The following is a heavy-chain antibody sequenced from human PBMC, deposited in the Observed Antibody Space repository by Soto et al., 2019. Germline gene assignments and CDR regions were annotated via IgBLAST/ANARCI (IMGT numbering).Heavy chain of an antibody. CDR3: ARSDGGSSYSGAFCWLDS. D-gene: IGHD2-15*01. Sequence: GASVKVSCKASGYTFSNYGISWVRQTPGQGLEWMGWISGYNVNTKYAPKFQGRVTMTKDTSTNTAYMELRSLRSDDTAVYYCARSDGGSSYSGAFCWLDSWGQGTLVTVYS. V-gene: IGHV1-18*01. J-gene: IGHJ5*01. CDR2: ISGYNVNT. CDR1: GYTFSNYG.